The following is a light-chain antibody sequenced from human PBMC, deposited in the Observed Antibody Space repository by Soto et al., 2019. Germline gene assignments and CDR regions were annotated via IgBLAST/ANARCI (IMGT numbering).Light chain of an antibody. CDR2: DVS. Sequence: QSALTQPASVSGCPGQSITISCTGTSSDVGGYNYVSWYQQRPGKAPKLMIYDVSNRPSGVSNRFSGSKSGNTASLTISGLQAEDEADYYCSSYTSSSTLYVFGTGTKLTVL. J-gene: IGLJ1*01. CDR1: SSDVGGYNY. V-gene: IGLV2-14*01. CDR3: SSYTSSSTLYV.